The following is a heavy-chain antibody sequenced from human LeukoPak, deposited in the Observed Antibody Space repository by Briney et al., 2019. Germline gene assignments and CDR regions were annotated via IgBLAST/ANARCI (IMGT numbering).Heavy chain of an antibody. Sequence: GGSLRLSCAASGFTFSSYAMHWVRHAPGKGLERVAFISYDGSDKYYADSVKGRFTVSRDNSKSTLYLQMNSLRAEDTAIYYCAKDLDGYCSGDSCAFCDYWGQGTLVTVSS. CDR3: AKDLDGYCSGDSCAFCDY. D-gene: IGHD2-15*01. V-gene: IGHV3-30*18. J-gene: IGHJ4*02. CDR1: GFTFSSYA. CDR2: ISYDGSDK.